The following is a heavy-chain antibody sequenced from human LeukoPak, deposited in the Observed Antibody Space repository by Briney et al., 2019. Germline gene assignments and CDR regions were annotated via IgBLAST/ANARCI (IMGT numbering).Heavy chain of an antibody. J-gene: IGHJ5*02. V-gene: IGHV1-46*01. D-gene: IGHD3-16*02. CDR1: GYTFSNYY. CDR2: IGGST. CDR3: ARGAYYDYVWGSYRYSWFDP. Sequence: ASVKVSCKASGYTFSNYYIHWVRQAPGQGLEWMGIIGGSTNYAQKFQGRVTMTRDTSTSTVYMELSSLRSEDTAVYYCARGAYYDYVWGSYRYSWFDPWGQGTLVTVSS.